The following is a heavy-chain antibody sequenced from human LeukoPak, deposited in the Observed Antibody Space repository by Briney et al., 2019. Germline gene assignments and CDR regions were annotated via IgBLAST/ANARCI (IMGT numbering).Heavy chain of an antibody. CDR3: AKCAQYYYDSSGYYFDY. V-gene: IGHV3-21*04. CDR1: GFTFSSYS. CDR2: ISSSSSYI. D-gene: IGHD3-22*01. Sequence: GGSLRLSCAASGFTFSSYSMNWVRQAPGKGLEWVSSISSSSSYIYYADSVKGRFTISRDNAKNSLYLQMNSLRAEDTAVYYCAKCAQYYYDSSGYYFDYWGQGTLVTVSS. J-gene: IGHJ4*02.